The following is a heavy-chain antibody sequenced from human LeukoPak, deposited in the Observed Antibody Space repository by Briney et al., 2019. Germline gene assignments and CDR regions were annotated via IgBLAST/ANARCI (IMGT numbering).Heavy chain of an antibody. D-gene: IGHD3-9*01. Sequence: GESLKISCKGSGYSFTTYWIGWVRQMPGKGLEWMGIIYPGDSDTRYSPSFQGQVTISADKSINTAYLQWSSLKASDTAIYYCASQLWGDILTPYYFDCWGQGTLVTVSS. V-gene: IGHV5-51*01. J-gene: IGHJ4*02. CDR2: IYPGDSDT. CDR3: ASQLWGDILTPYYFDC. CDR1: GYSFTTYW.